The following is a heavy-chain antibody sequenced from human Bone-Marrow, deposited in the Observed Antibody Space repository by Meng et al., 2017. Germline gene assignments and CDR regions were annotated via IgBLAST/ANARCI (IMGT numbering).Heavy chain of an antibody. J-gene: IGHJ4*02. CDR2: IVSDGGIT. Sequence: GGSLRLSCGASGFNFGDYQMHWVRQSPGKGLEWISRIVSDGGITNYADSVKGRFTISRDNAKNTLYLQMNSLGADDTAVYYCARDLGWVLFAYWGQG. V-gene: IGHV3-74*01. D-gene: IGHD3-3*01. CDR1: GFNFGDYQ. CDR3: ARDLGWVLFAY.